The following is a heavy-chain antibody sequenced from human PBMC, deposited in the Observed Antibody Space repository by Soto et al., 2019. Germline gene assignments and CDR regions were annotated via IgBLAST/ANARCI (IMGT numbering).Heavy chain of an antibody. J-gene: IGHJ4*02. D-gene: IGHD3-22*01. CDR3: ARVRKDYFESNGYLDK. Sequence: QVQLQESGPGLVRASQTLSLTCTVSGGSINSGGYSWSWVRQHPGKGLEWIGYIHHIGGTDFNPSLRSRVTMSLDTSENQFFLKLTSVTAADTAVYYCARVRKDYFESNGYLDKWGQGTLVTVSS. CDR2: IHHIGGT. V-gene: IGHV4-31*03. CDR1: GGSINSGGYS.